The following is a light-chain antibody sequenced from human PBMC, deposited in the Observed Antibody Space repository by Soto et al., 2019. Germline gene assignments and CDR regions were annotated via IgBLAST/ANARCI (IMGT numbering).Light chain of an antibody. CDR2: DAS. CDR1: QSISSW. CDR3: QQYNSYSQT. J-gene: IGKJ1*01. V-gene: IGKV1-5*01. Sequence: DIQMTQSPSTLSASVGDRVTITCRASQSISSWLAWYQQKPGKAPKLLIYDASSLESGVPSRFSGSGSGTEITLTIISLQPDDFATYYCQQYNSYSQTFGQGTKVEIK.